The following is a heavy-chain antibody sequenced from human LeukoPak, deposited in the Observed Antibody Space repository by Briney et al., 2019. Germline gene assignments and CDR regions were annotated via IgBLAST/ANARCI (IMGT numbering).Heavy chain of an antibody. V-gene: IGHV3-23*01. Sequence: PGASLRLSCAASGFTFSNYAMSWVRQGQGQGLEWVSAVTGSDGKTYYADSVKGRFTISRDNFKNTVLLQMNSLRADDTAVYCCAKWGDYDFVTGYYVSDYWGQGTLVTVSS. CDR1: GFTFSNYA. J-gene: IGHJ4*02. CDR3: AKWGDYDFVTGYYVSDY. CDR2: VTGSDGKT. D-gene: IGHD3-9*01.